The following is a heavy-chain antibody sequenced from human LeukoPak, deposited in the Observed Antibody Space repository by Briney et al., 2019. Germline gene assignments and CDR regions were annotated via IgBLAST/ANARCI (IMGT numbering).Heavy chain of an antibody. D-gene: IGHD2-21*02. CDR2: ISSSGSTI. CDR1: GFTFSSYE. Sequence: PGGSLRLSCAASGFTFSSYETNWVRQAPGKGLEWVSYISSSGSTIYYADSVKGRFTISRDNAKNSLYLQMNSLRAEDTAVYYCARNCGGDCYRHFDYWGQGTLVTVSS. J-gene: IGHJ4*02. V-gene: IGHV3-48*03. CDR3: ARNCGGDCYRHFDY.